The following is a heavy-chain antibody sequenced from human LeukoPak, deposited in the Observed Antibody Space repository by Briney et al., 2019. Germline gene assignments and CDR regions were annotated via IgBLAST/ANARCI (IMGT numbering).Heavy chain of an antibody. D-gene: IGHD2-21*01. Sequence: SETLSLTCTVSGGSIGSSSYYWGWIRQPPGKGLEWIGSIYYSGSTYYNPSLKSRVTISVDTSKNQFSLKLSSVTAADTAVYYCARDGGDFWVVGYCGGDCYMDVWGKGTTVTVSS. V-gene: IGHV4-39*07. CDR1: GGSIGSSSYY. CDR2: IYYSGST. J-gene: IGHJ6*03. CDR3: ARDGGDFWVVGYCGGDCYMDV.